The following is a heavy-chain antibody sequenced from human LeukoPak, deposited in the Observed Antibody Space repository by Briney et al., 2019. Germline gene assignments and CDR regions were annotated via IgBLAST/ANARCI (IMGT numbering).Heavy chain of an antibody. J-gene: IGHJ1*01. V-gene: IGHV4-34*01. Sequence: PSETLSLTCAVYGVSFSGYYWSWIRQPPGKGLEWIGEINHSGSTNYNPSLKSRVTISVDTSKNQFSLKLSSVTAADTAVYYCARATVERWWLPRYFQHWGQGTLVTVSS. CDR3: ARATVERWWLPRYFQH. D-gene: IGHD2-15*01. CDR2: INHSGST. CDR1: GVSFSGYY.